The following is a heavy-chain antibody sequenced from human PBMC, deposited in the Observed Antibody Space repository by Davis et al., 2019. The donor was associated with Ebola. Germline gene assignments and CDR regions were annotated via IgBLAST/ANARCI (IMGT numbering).Heavy chain of an antibody. CDR2: INHSGST. CDR1: GGSFSGYY. J-gene: IGHJ6*04. V-gene: IGHV4-34*01. CDR3: ARGGPGYSGYDWRKLPGGMDV. Sequence: PSETLSLTCAVYGGSFSGYYWSWIRQPPGKGLEWIGEINHSGSTNYNPSLKSRVTISVDTSKNQFSLKLSSVTAADTAVYYCARGGPGYSGYDWRKLPGGMDVWGKGTTVTVSS. D-gene: IGHD5-12*01.